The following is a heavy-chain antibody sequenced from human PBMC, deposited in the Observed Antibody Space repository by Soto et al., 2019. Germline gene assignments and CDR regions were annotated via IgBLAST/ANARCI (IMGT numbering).Heavy chain of an antibody. D-gene: IGHD6-13*01. CDR2: INPHDSDV. J-gene: IGHJ6*02. Sequence: GESLKISCKASGYTFTSYWLGWVRQMPGKGPEWMGIINPHDSDVRYSPSFQGQVTISADKAISTAYLQWSSLKASDTAMYYCARASAAGKYYYGMDVWGQGTTVTVSS. CDR3: ARASAAGKYYYGMDV. V-gene: IGHV5-51*01. CDR1: GYTFTSYW.